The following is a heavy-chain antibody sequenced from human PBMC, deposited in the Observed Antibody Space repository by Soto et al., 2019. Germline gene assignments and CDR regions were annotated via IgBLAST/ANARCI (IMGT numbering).Heavy chain of an antibody. D-gene: IGHD2-2*01. CDR3: ARDKDYCSSSTCYPSETYGMDV. Sequence: SETLSLTCTVSGGSISSYYWTWIRQPAGEGLEWIGRIYTSGNTNYNPSLKSRVTMSVDTSKNQVSLKLSSVTAADTAVYYCARDKDYCSSSTCYPSETYGMDVWGQGTTVTVSS. J-gene: IGHJ6*02. CDR2: IYTSGNT. CDR1: GGSISSYY. V-gene: IGHV4-4*07.